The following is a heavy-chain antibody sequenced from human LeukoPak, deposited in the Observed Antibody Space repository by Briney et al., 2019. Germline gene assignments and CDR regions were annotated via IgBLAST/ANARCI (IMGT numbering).Heavy chain of an antibody. D-gene: IGHD3-3*01. CDR1: GFTFSSYS. CDR3: ARGVLRFLEWSPAPGGVDV. J-gene: IGHJ6*02. Sequence: SGGSLRLSCAASGFTFSSYSMNWVRQAPGKGLEWVSYISSSSSTIYYADSVKGRFTISRDNAKNSLYLQMNSLRDEDTAVYYCARGVLRFLEWSPAPGGVDVWGQGTTVTVSS. CDR2: ISSSSSTI. V-gene: IGHV3-48*02.